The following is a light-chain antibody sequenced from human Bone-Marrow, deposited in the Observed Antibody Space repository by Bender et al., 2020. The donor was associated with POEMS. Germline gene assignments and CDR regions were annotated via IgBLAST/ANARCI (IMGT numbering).Light chain of an antibody. J-gene: IGLJ3*02. CDR3: SSYAGGSAFV. CDR1: SSDVGSYNL. Sequence: QSALTQPASVSGSPGQSITISCTGTSSDVGSYNLVSWYQQHPGKAPKLLIYEVSKRPSGVSNRFSASKSGNTASLTISGLQAEDESDYYCSSYAGGSAFVFGGGTRLTVL. V-gene: IGLV2-23*02. CDR2: EVS.